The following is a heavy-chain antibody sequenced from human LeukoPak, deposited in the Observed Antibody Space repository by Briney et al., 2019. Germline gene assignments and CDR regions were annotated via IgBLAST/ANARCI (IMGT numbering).Heavy chain of an antibody. CDR2: IYYSGGT. J-gene: IGHJ2*01. D-gene: IGHD6-13*01. Sequence: SETLSLTCTVSGGSISSYYWSWIRQPPGKGLEWIGYIYYSGGTNYNPSLKSRVTISVDTSKNQFSLKLSSVTAADTAVYYCASDGVSAAAGSFDLWGRGTLVTVSS. CDR1: GGSISSYY. V-gene: IGHV4-59*01. CDR3: ASDGVSAAAGSFDL.